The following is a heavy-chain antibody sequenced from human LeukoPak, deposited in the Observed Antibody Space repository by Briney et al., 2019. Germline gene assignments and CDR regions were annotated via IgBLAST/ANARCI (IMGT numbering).Heavy chain of an antibody. CDR1: GYTFTSYY. V-gene: IGHV1-46*01. CDR3: ARAPSLESSGWYVSDY. CDR2: INPSGGST. Sequence: EASVKVSCKASGYTFTSYYMHWVRQAPGQGLEWMGIINPSGGSTSHAQKFQGRVTMTRDTSTSTVHMELSSLRSEDTAVYYCARAPSLESSGWYVSDYWGQGTLVTVSS. D-gene: IGHD6-19*01. J-gene: IGHJ4*02.